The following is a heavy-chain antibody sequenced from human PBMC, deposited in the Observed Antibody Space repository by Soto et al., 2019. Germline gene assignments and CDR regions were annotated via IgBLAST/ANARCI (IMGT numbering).Heavy chain of an antibody. CDR3: TKDRHPDGIWSFDC. D-gene: IGHD3-3*01. Sequence: QVQLVQSGAEVKKPGASVKVSCKASGYTFTSYDINWVRQATGQGLEWMGWMNPNSGNTGYAQKFQGRVTMTRNTSISTAYMELSSLRSEDTAVYYCTKDRHPDGIWSFDCWGQGTLVTVSS. J-gene: IGHJ4*02. V-gene: IGHV1-8*01. CDR1: GYTFTSYD. CDR2: MNPNSGNT.